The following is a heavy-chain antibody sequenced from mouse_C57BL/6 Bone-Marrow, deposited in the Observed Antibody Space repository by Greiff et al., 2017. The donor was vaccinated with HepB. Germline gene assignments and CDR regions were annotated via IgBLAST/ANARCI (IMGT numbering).Heavy chain of an antibody. Sequence: EVPRVESGGDLVKPGGSLKLSCAASGFTFSSYGMSWVRQTPDKRLEWVATISSGGSYTYYPDSVKGRFTISRDNAKNTLYLQMSSLKSEDTAMYYCARHGSSPHWYFDVWGTGTTVTVSS. J-gene: IGHJ1*03. CDR1: GFTFSSYG. CDR2: ISSGGSYT. V-gene: IGHV5-6*01. D-gene: IGHD1-1*01. CDR3: ARHGSSPHWYFDV.